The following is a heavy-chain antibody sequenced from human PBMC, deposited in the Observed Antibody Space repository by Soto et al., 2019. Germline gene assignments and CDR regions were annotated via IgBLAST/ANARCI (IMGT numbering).Heavy chain of an antibody. J-gene: IGHJ6*02. Sequence: QVQLVQSGAEVKKPGASVKVSCKASGYTFTSYDINWVRQATGQGLEWMGWMKPSGGNTGYAQKFQGGVTMTWNTSTSTAYMDLSSLGSEDTAVYYCARRLPYDVYAMDVWGQGTTVTVSS. V-gene: IGHV1-8*01. CDR2: MKPSGGNT. CDR3: ARRLPYDVYAMDV. D-gene: IGHD5-12*01. CDR1: GYTFTSYD.